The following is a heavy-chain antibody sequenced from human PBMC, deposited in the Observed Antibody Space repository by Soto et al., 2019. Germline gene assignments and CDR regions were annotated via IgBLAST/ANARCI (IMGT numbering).Heavy chain of an antibody. D-gene: IGHD6-19*01. Sequence: ESGGGVVQPGNSLRLSCAASGFTFSSYGMHWVRQAPGKGLEWVAVIWYDGSNKYYADSVKGRFTISRDNSKNTLYLQMNSLGAEDTAVYYCARDQQWLVRFYFDFWGQGTLVTVSS. CDR2: IWYDGSNK. CDR3: ARDQQWLVRFYFDF. J-gene: IGHJ4*02. V-gene: IGHV3-33*01. CDR1: GFTFSSYG.